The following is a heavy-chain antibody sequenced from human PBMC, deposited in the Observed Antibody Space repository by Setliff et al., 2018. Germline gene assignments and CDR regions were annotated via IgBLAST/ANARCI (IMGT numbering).Heavy chain of an antibody. CDR3: RFWSGYYKNDY. CDR2: IYYTGST. J-gene: IGHJ4*02. V-gene: IGHV4-39*01. CDR1: GGSISSSSHY. Sequence: SETLSLTCTVSGGSISSSSHYWGWIRQPPGKGLEWIGSIYYTGSTYYNPSLKSRVTMSVDTSKRQFSLKLSSVTAADMAVYYCRFWSGYYKNDYWGQGTLVTVSS. D-gene: IGHD3-3*01.